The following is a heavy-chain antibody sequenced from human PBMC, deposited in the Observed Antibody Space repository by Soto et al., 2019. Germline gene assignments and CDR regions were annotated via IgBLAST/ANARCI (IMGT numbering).Heavy chain of an antibody. D-gene: IGHD2-2*01. CDR3: ARDLRYCSSTSCYVSAFDI. CDR1: GYTFTGSY. J-gene: IGHJ3*02. CDR2: INPNSGGT. V-gene: IGHV1-2*04. Sequence: ASVKVSCKASGYTFTGSYLPCVRQAPGQGLEWMGWINPNSGGTNYAQKFQGWVTMTRDTSISTAYMELSRLRSDDTAVYYCARDLRYCSSTSCYVSAFDIWGQGTMVTVSS.